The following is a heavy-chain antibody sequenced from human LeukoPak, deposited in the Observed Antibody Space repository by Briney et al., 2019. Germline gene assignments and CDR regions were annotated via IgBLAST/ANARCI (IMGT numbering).Heavy chain of an antibody. V-gene: IGHV3-33*08. J-gene: IGHJ5*02. CDR1: GFTFSSYA. D-gene: IGHD6-19*01. Sequence: GGSLRLSCAASGFTFSSYAMHWVRQAPGKGLEWVAMIWRGGNYKFYVDSVQGRFSIYRDDSRSTVYLEMASLRDEDTGVYHCVTDPPDSGWAFWSWGQGAQVTVSS. CDR2: IWRGGNYK. CDR3: VTDPPDSGWAFWS.